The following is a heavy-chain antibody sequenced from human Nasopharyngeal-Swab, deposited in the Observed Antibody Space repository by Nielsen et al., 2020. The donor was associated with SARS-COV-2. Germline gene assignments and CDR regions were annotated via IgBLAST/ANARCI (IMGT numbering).Heavy chain of an antibody. D-gene: IGHD3-22*01. V-gene: IGHV3-15*01. CDR2: IKSKTDGGTT. CDR3: TTDQGSGYGS. J-gene: IGHJ5*02. CDR1: GFTFSNAW. Sequence: GESLKISCAASGFTFSNAWMSWVRQAPGKGLEWVGRIKSKTDGGTTDYAAPVKGRFTISRDDSKNTPYLQMNSLKTEDTAVYYCTTDQGSGYGSWGQGTLVTVSS.